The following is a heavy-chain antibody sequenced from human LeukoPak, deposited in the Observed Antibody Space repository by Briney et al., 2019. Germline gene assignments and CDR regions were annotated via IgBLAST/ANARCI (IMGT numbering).Heavy chain of an antibody. CDR2: INPKSRGT. CDR3: ARGASLTYYYDSSGFFSFDY. CDR1: EYTFTGYY. J-gene: IGHJ4*02. V-gene: IGHV1-2*02. D-gene: IGHD3-22*01. Sequence: ASVKVPCKASEYTFTGYYIHWVRQAPGQGLEWMGWINPKSRGTDYAQKFRGRVTLTRDKPISTVYMELNALRSDDTAVYYCARGASLTYYYDSSGFFSFDYWGQGTLVTVSS.